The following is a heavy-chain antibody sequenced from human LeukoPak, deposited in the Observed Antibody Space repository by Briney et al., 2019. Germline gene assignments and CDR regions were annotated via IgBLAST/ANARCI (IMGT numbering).Heavy chain of an antibody. D-gene: IGHD5-18*01. V-gene: IGHV4-39*01. CDR3: ARLDSYGPHDY. CDR1: GGSISSSDYY. J-gene: IGHJ4*02. Sequence: PSETLSLTCIVSGGSISSSDYYWGWIRQPPGKGLEWIATIYHSGSTYYNPSLKSRVTISVDTFKNQFSLKLSSVTAADTAVYYCARLDSYGPHDYWGQGTLVTVSS. CDR2: IYHSGST.